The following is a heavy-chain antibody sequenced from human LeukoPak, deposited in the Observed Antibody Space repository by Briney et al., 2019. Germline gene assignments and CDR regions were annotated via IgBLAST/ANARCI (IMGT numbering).Heavy chain of an antibody. CDR1: GFTFSSYA. V-gene: IGHV3-30*04. CDR2: ISYDGSNK. CDR3: ARAITMVRDGVDY. D-gene: IGHD3-10*01. Sequence: PGRSLRLSCAASGFTFSSYAMHWVRQAPGKGLEWVAVISYDGSNKYYADSVKGRFTISRDNSKNTLYLQMNSLRAEDTAVYHCARAITMVRDGVDYWGQGTLVTVSS. J-gene: IGHJ4*02.